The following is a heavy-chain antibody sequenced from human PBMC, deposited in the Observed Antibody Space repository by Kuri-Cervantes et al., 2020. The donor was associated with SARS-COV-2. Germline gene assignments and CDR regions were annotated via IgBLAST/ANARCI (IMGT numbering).Heavy chain of an antibody. CDR3: TRHVAYYDFWSALDY. Sequence: GESLKISCAASGFTFSGSAMHWVRQASGKGLEWVGRIRSKANSYATAYAASVKGRFTISRDDSKNTAYLQMNSLKTEDTAVYYCTRHVAYYDFWSALDYWGQGTLVTVSS. CDR2: IRSKANSYAT. D-gene: IGHD3-3*01. J-gene: IGHJ4*02. V-gene: IGHV3-73*01. CDR1: GFTFSGSA.